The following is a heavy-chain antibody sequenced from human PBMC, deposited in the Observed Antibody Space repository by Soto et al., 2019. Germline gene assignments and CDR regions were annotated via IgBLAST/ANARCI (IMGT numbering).Heavy chain of an antibody. CDR2: IIPIFGTA. D-gene: IGHD4-17*01. CDR3: ASLDYDYGDYYFDY. V-gene: IGHV1-69*13. J-gene: IGHJ4*02. Sequence: SVKVSCKASGGPFSSYAISWVRQAPGQGLEWMGGIIPIFGTANYAQKFQGRVTITADESTSTAYMELSSLRSEDTAVYYCASLDYDYGDYYFDYWGQGTLVTVSS. CDR1: GGPFSSYA.